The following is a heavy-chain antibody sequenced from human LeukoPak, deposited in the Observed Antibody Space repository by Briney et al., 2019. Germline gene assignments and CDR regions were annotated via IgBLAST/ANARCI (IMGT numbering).Heavy chain of an antibody. Sequence: SETLSLTCSVSGGYISSYYWSWIRQPAGKGLESIGHISTSGSTNYNPSLKSRVTMSVDTSKNQFSLKLNSVTAADTAVYYCAKSNGYGLVDIWGQGTMVTVSS. CDR3: AKSNGYGLVDI. CDR2: ISTSGST. D-gene: IGHD3-10*01. J-gene: IGHJ3*02. V-gene: IGHV4-4*07. CDR1: GGYISSYY.